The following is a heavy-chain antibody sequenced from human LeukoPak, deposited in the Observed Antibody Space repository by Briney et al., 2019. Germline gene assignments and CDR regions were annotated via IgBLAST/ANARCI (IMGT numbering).Heavy chain of an antibody. V-gene: IGHV3-74*01. J-gene: IGHJ3*01. D-gene: IGHD2-15*01. CDR3: SPGFAFDV. Sequence: PGGSLRLSCAASGFTFADYWMHWVRQRPGEGLVWVSHISTDGGRTNYADSVKGRFTTSRDNTKNTVYLQMSSLRAEDTAVYYCSPGFAFDVWDQGTMVTVSS. CDR1: GFTFADYW. CDR2: ISTDGGRT.